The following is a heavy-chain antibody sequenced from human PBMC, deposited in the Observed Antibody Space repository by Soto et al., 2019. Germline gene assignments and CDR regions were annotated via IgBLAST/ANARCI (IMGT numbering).Heavy chain of an antibody. Sequence: GGSLRLSCAASGFTFSSYPMSWVRQAPGKGLEWVSYISSSGSTIYYADSVKGRFTISGDNAKNSLYLQMNSLRAEDTAVYYCARDGTPSLDYYYGMDVWGQGTTVTVSS. V-gene: IGHV3-48*04. J-gene: IGHJ6*02. D-gene: IGHD1-26*01. CDR1: GFTFSSYP. CDR3: ARDGTPSLDYYYGMDV. CDR2: ISSSGSTI.